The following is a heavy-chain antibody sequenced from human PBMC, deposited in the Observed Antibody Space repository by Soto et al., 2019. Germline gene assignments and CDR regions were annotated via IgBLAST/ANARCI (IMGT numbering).Heavy chain of an antibody. CDR3: ARVQDG. Sequence: SEALCVTCAVSGGSSRRVVYSGSLIRQPPGKGLEWIGYSYHSGSTYYNPSLKSRVTISLDRSKNQFSLKLSSVTAGDTAVYYCARVQDGWGQGTLVTVSS. D-gene: IGHD1-1*01. J-gene: IGHJ1*01. V-gene: IGHV4-30-2*01. CDR1: GGSSRRVVYS. CDR2: SYHSGST.